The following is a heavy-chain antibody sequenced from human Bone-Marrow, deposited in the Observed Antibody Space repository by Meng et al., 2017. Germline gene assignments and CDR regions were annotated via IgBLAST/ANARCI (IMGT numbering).Heavy chain of an antibody. CDR1: VGSISTYY. V-gene: IGHV4-59*01. CDR3: ARGPSHGGSYSDY. Sequence: QVQLQESGPGLVKPSETLSLTCTASVGSISTYYWSWIRQSPEKGLEWIGYINYSGRTNYIPSLRSRATISVDPSKNQFSLNLRSVTAADTAVYYCARGPSHGGSYSDYWGQGTLVTVSS. CDR2: INYSGRT. D-gene: IGHD2-21*02. J-gene: IGHJ4*02.